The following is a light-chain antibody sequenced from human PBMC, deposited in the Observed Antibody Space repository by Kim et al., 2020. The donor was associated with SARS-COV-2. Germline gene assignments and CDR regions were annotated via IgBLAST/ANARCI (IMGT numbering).Light chain of an antibody. V-gene: IGLV3-21*04. J-gene: IGLJ1*01. CDR2: YNT. CDR1: DIGTKS. Sequence: SYELTQPPSVSVAPGKTARITCGGNDIGTKSLHWYQARPAQAPLMVIYYNTDRPSGIPERVSGSNSGNTATLTITGVEAGDEADSYCRVCDRSSDYVFFG. CDR3: RVCDRSSDYVF.